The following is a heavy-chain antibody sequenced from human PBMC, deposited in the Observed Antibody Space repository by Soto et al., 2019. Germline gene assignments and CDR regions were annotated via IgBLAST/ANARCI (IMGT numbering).Heavy chain of an antibody. J-gene: IGHJ4*01. D-gene: IGHD1-26*01. Sequence: QVQLVQSGAEVKKPGASVKVSCKASGYTFTSYDLNWVRQATGQGLEWLGWMNPNSGNKGYAQKFQGRITMTRSTSISAAYMALISLRSDDTAVYYCARERSGSSDYWGPGTLVTVSS. V-gene: IGHV1-8*01. CDR3: ARERSGSSDY. CDR2: MNPNSGNK. CDR1: GYTFTSYD.